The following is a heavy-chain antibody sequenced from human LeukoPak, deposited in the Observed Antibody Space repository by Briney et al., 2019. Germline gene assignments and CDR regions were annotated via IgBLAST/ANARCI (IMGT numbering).Heavy chain of an antibody. J-gene: IGHJ4*02. CDR2: IYTSGST. CDR1: GGSISSYY. V-gene: IGHV4-4*07. D-gene: IGHD2-2*01. Sequence: SETLSLTCTVSGGSISSYYWSWIRQPAGKGLEWIGRIYTSGSTNYNPSLKSRVTMSVDTSKNQFSLKLSSVTAADTAVYYCAREEPYCSSSTSCYYYFDYWGQGTLVTVSS. CDR3: AREEPYCSSSTSCYYYFDY.